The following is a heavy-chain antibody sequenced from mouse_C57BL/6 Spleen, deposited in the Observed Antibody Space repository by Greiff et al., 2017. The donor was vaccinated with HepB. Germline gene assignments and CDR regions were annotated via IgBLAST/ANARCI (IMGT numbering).Heavy chain of an antibody. J-gene: IGHJ3*01. CDR2: IDPETGGT. D-gene: IGHD2-12*01. CDR1: GYTFTDYE. CDR3: TIDSWAWFAY. Sequence: QVQLQQSGAELVRPGASVTLSCKASGYTFTDYEMHWVKQTPVHGLEWIGAIDPETGGTAYNQKFKGKAILTADKSSSTAYMELRSLTSEDSAVYYCTIDSWAWFAYWGQGTLVTVSA. V-gene: IGHV1-15*01.